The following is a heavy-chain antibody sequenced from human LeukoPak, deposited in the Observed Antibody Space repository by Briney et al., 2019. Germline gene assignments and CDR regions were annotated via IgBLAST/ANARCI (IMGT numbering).Heavy chain of an antibody. V-gene: IGHV4-59*01. Sequence: SETLSLTCTVSGGSISSYYWSWVRQPPGKGLEWIGYIYYRGSTNYNPSLKSRVTISVDTSKNQFSLKLSSVTAADTAVYYCARDLGYDYDSRGPALGYWGQGTLVTVSS. D-gene: IGHD3-22*01. CDR2: IYYRGST. CDR1: GGSISSYY. CDR3: ARDLGYDYDSRGPALGY. J-gene: IGHJ4*02.